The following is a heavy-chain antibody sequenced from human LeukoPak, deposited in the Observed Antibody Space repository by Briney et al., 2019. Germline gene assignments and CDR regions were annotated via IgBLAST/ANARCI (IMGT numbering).Heavy chain of an antibody. V-gene: IGHV3-23*01. CDR2: ISGSGGST. CDR1: GFTFSSYA. J-gene: IGHJ4*02. CDR3: AKDRLEWLLYRSCYFDY. Sequence: PGGSLRLSCAASGFTFSSYAMSWVRQAPGKGLEWVSAISGSGGSTYYADSVKGRFTISRDNSKNTLYLQMNSLRAEDTAVYYCAKDRLEWLLYRSCYFDYWGQGTLVTVSS. D-gene: IGHD3-3*01.